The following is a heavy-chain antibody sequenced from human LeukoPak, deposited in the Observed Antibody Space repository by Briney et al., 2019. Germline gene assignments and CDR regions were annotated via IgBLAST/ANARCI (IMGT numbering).Heavy chain of an antibody. Sequence: GRSLRPSCTLAGFTVSSNSMSWVRQAPGKGQKWVSFIYTTGRTHDSDSVKGRFTISRDSSKTTLYLQMHSLRAEDTAEYYCARRAGDYSHPYDYWGQGTLVTVSS. D-gene: IGHD3-22*01. J-gene: IGHJ4*02. CDR2: IYTTGRT. V-gene: IGHV3-53*01. CDR1: GFTVSSNS. CDR3: ARRAGDYSHPYDY.